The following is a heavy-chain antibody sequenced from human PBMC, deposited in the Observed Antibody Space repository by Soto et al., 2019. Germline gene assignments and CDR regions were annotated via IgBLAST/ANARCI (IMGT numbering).Heavy chain of an antibody. CDR3: ARGWRFDP. CDR2: INHSGTT. Sequence: SETRSLTCGVYGGAFRGYYWSWIRQSPGQGLEWIGEINHSGTTNYNPSLKSRATLSVDTSKKQFSLRLNSVTAADTATYYCARGWRFDPWGQGTVVTVSS. D-gene: IGHD3-3*01. V-gene: IGHV4-34*01. CDR1: GGAFRGYY. J-gene: IGHJ5*02.